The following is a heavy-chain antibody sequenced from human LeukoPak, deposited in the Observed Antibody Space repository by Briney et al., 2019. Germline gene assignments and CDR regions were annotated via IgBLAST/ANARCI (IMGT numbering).Heavy chain of an antibody. J-gene: IGHJ4*02. Sequence: RGSLRLSCAASGLTFSDYHMSWIRQAPGKGLEWVSHISDNGRTKYYANSVQGRFTVSRDDAKNSLYLQMNSLRADDTAVYYCATVHFGYFTFWGQGTLVPVSS. V-gene: IGHV3-11*01. CDR1: GLTFSDYH. CDR2: ISDNGRTK. D-gene: IGHD3-3*01. CDR3: ATVHFGYFTF.